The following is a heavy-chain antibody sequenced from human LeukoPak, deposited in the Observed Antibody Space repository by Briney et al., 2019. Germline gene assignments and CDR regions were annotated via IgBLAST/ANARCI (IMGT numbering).Heavy chain of an antibody. Sequence: SQTLSLTCTVSGGSISSGSYYWSWIRQPAGKGLEWIVRIYTSGSTNYNPSLKGRVTISVDTSKNQFSLKLSSVTAADTAVYYCARAQNRYCSGGSCYLGPKEYGVLDWFDPWGQGTLVTVSS. D-gene: IGHD2-15*01. CDR1: GGSISSGSYY. CDR3: ARAQNRYCSGGSCYLGPKEYGVLDWFDP. CDR2: IYTSGST. V-gene: IGHV4-61*02. J-gene: IGHJ5*02.